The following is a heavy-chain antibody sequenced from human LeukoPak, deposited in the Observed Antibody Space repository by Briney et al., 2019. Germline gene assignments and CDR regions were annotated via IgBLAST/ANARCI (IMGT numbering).Heavy chain of an antibody. D-gene: IGHD1-14*01. CDR1: GFTFDDYG. CDR2: INWNGGRT. CDR3: ATPSSRTGDY. V-gene: IGHV3-20*04. J-gene: IGHJ4*02. Sequence: PGGSLRLSCAASGFTFDDYGMSWVRQAPGKGLEWVSGINWNGGRTGYADSVKGRFTISRDNAKNSLYLQMNSLRAEDTAVYYCATPSSRTGDYWGQGTLVTVSS.